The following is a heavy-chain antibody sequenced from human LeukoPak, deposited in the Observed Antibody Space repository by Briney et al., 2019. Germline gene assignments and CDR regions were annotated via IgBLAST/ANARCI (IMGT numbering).Heavy chain of an antibody. D-gene: IGHD2-2*01. CDR1: GGSISSSNW. CDR3: ARDGVVVPGAIRGPNWFDP. Sequence: PSGTLSLTCAVSGGSISSSNWWSWVRQPPGKGLEWIGEIYHSGSTNYNPSLKSRVTISVDTSKNLFSLKLNSVTAADTAVYYCARDGVVVPGAIRGPNWFDPWGQGTLVTVSS. CDR2: IYHSGST. J-gene: IGHJ5*02. V-gene: IGHV4-4*02.